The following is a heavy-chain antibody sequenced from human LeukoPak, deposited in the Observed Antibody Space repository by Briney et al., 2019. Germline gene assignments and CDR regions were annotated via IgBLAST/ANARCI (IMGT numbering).Heavy chain of an antibody. V-gene: IGHV4-61*02. Sequence: SETLSLTCTVSGGSISSGSYYWSWIRQPAGKGLEWIGRIYTSGSTNYNPSLKSRVTISVDTSKNQFSLKLSSVTAADTAVYHCARDASRYYDAGDYWGQGTLVTVSS. J-gene: IGHJ4*02. CDR1: GGSISSGSYY. D-gene: IGHD3-22*01. CDR2: IYTSGST. CDR3: ARDASRYYDAGDY.